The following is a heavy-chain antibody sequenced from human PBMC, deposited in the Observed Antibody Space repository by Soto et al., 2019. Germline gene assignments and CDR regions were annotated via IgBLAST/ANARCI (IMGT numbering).Heavy chain of an antibody. CDR2: IYYSGST. CDR1: GGSISSSSYY. CDR3: ATDSYAADIVVVPAASDHDAFDI. J-gene: IGHJ3*02. Sequence: QLQLQESGPGLVKPSETLSLTCTVSGGSISSSSYYWGWIRQPPGKGLEWIGSIYYSGSTYYNPSLKSRVTISVDTSKNQFSLKLSSVTAADTAVYYCATDSYAADIVVVPAASDHDAFDIWGQGTMVTVSS. D-gene: IGHD2-2*01. V-gene: IGHV4-39*01.